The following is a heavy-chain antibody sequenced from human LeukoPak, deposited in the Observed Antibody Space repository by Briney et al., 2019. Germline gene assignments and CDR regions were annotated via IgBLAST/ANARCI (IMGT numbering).Heavy chain of an antibody. Sequence: ASVKVSCKASGYTFTSYAMHWVRQAPGQRLEWMGWINAGNGNTKYSQKFQGRVTITRDTSASTAYTELSSLRSEDTAVYYCARTTRITTANSYFDYWGQGTLVTVSS. CDR2: INAGNGNT. CDR3: ARTTRITTANSYFDY. CDR1: GYTFTSYA. D-gene: IGHD4-11*01. V-gene: IGHV1-3*01. J-gene: IGHJ4*02.